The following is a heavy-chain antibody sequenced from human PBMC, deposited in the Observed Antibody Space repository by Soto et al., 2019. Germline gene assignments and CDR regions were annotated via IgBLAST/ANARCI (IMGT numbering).Heavy chain of an antibody. CDR3: ARDLYCSGGSCYSTDDAFDI. CDR1: GYTFTSYY. Sequence: ASVKVSCKASGYTFTSYYMHWVRQAPGQGLEWMGIINPSGGSTSYAQKFQGRVTMTRDTSTSTVYMELSSLRSEDTAVYYCARDLYCSGGSCYSTDDAFDIWGQGTMVTVSS. J-gene: IGHJ3*02. V-gene: IGHV1-46*01. D-gene: IGHD2-15*01. CDR2: INPSGGST.